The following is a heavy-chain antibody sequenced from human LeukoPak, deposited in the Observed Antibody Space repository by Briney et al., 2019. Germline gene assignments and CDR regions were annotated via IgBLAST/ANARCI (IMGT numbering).Heavy chain of an antibody. CDR1: GFXFSDYY. J-gene: IGHJ4*02. D-gene: IGHD1-26*01. V-gene: IGHV3-11*03. Sequence: GGSLRLSCAAFGFXFSDYYISWIRQAPGKGLEWVSYISSSGSYTNYADSVKGRFTISRDNAKNSLYLQMNSLRAEDTAVYYCARSQVGATVSNFDCWGQGTLVTVSS. CDR2: ISSSGSYT. CDR3: ARSQVGATVSNFDC.